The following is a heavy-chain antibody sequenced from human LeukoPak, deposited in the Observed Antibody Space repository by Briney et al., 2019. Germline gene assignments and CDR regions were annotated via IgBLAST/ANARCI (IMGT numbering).Heavy chain of an antibody. CDR2: INHSGST. Sequence: PSETLSLTCAVDGGSFSGYYWSWIRQPPGKGMEWIGEINHSGSTNYNPSLKSRVTISVDTSKNQFSLKLSPVTAADTAVYYCARGNFYIAAAGTRWFDPWGQGTLVTVSS. CDR3: ARGNFYIAAAGTRWFDP. J-gene: IGHJ5*02. D-gene: IGHD6-13*01. V-gene: IGHV4-34*01. CDR1: GGSFSGYY.